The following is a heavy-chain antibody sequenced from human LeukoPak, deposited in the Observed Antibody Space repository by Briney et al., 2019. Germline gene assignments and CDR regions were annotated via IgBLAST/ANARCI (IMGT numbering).Heavy chain of an antibody. CDR3: ARVHSYCSSTSCYAHLYYYYYYMDV. J-gene: IGHJ6*03. V-gene: IGHV4-61*02. CDR2: IYTSGST. Sequence: SETLSLTCTVSGGSISSGSYYWSWIRQPAGKGLEWIGRIYTSGSTNYNPSLKSRVTISVDTSKNQFSLKLSSVTAADTAVYYCARVHSYCSSTSCYAHLYYYYYYMDVWGKGTTVTVSS. CDR1: GGSISSGSYY. D-gene: IGHD2-2*01.